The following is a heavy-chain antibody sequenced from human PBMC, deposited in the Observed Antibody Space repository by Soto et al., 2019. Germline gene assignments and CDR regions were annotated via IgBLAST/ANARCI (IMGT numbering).Heavy chain of an antibody. Sequence: SGPTLVNPTETLTLTCTVSGFSLSNSRMGVSWIRQPPGKALDWLAHIFSNDEKSYSTSLKSRLTISKDTSKSQVVLTMTNMDPVDTATYYCARIKSYGSGSYFSGKNWFDPWGQGTLVTVSS. CDR3: ARIKSYGSGSYFSGKNWFDP. J-gene: IGHJ5*02. D-gene: IGHD3-10*01. V-gene: IGHV2-26*01. CDR1: GFSLSNSRMG. CDR2: IFSNDEK.